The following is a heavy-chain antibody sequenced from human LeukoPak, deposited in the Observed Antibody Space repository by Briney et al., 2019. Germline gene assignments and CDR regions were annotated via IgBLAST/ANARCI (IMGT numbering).Heavy chain of an antibody. V-gene: IGHV4-4*02. Sequence: PSGTLSLTCAVSGDSISSSNWWCWVRQPPGKELEWIGEIFHSGITNYPPSLQSRVSMSVDKSKNQFILNLKSVSAADTAIYYCSSGYYPSGYYGWYVDLWGQGTLVTVSA. J-gene: IGHJ4*02. CDR3: SSGYYPSGYYGWYVDL. CDR1: GDSISSSNW. CDR2: IFHSGIT. D-gene: IGHD3-3*01.